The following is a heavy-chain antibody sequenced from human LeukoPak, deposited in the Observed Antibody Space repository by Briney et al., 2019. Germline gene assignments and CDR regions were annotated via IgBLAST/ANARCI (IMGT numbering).Heavy chain of an antibody. CDR3: GREWRGGNGGRDF. V-gene: IGHV4-30-2*05. CDR1: GGSISSGGYY. J-gene: IGHJ4*02. D-gene: IGHD1-26*01. Sequence: SETLSLTCSVSGGSISSGGYYLSWLRQPPGTGLEWIGYIYHSGSPYYNPSLKSRVTISLDTSQNQFSPKLSSVTAADTAVYFWGREWRGGNGGRDFWGQVTLVTVSS. CDR2: IYHSGSP.